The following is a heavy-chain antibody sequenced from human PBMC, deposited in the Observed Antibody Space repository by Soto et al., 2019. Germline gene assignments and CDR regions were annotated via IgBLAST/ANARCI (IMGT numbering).Heavy chain of an antibody. V-gene: IGHV1-69*06. CDR3: ASQGPENSSSMLGPGFYFDS. Sequence: QVQLVQSGAEVKKPGSSVKVSCKASGGTFSSYAISWVRQAPGQGLEWMGGIIPIFGTANYAQKFQGRVTNTADKSPGNGQMGLRSLRSGDTAVYYCASQGPENSSSMLGPGFYFDSWGQGTLVTVSS. D-gene: IGHD6-6*01. CDR2: IIPIFGTA. CDR1: GGTFSSYA. J-gene: IGHJ4*02.